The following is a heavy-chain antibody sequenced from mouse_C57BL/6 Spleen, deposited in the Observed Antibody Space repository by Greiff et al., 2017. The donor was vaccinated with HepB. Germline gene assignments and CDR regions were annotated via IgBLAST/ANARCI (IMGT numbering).Heavy chain of an antibody. CDR3: ARLGLRELFDY. J-gene: IGHJ2*01. CDR1: GYSITSGYY. V-gene: IGHV3-6*01. Sequence: DVHLVESGPGLVKPSQSLSLTCSVTGYSITSGYYWNWIRQFPGNKLEWMGYISYDGSNNYNPSLKNRISITRDTSKNQFFLKLNSVTTEDTATYYCARLGLRELFDYWGQGTTLTVSS. D-gene: IGHD3-1*01. CDR2: ISYDGSN.